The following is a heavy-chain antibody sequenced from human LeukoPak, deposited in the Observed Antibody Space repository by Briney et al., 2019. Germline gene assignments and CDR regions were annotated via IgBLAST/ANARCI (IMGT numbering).Heavy chain of an antibody. D-gene: IGHD6-19*01. Sequence: GGSLRLSCAASGFTFSSYGMHWVRQAPGKGLEWVAVISYDGSNKYYADSVKGRFTISRDNSKNTLYLQMNSLRPEDTAVYYCAKDRSSGWYPFQHWGQGTLVSVSS. CDR3: AKDRSSGWYPFQH. CDR1: GFTFSSYG. J-gene: IGHJ1*01. CDR2: ISYDGSNK. V-gene: IGHV3-30*18.